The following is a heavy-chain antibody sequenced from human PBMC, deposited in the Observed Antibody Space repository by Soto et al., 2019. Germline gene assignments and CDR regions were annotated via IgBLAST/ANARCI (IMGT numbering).Heavy chain of an antibody. CDR1: GGSISSYY. J-gene: IGHJ3*02. Sequence: QVQLQESGPGLVKPSETLSLTCTVSGGSISSYYWSWIRQPPGKGLEWIGYIYYSGSTNYNPSLMSRVTISVDTSKNQFSLKIISVTAADTAVYYCARRYGWAFDIWGQGTIVTVSS. D-gene: IGHD3-16*01. CDR2: IYYSGST. V-gene: IGHV4-59*08. CDR3: ARRYGWAFDI.